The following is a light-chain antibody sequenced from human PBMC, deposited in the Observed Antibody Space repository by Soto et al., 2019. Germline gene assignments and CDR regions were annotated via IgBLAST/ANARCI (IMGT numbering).Light chain of an antibody. CDR2: GTS. Sequence: EIVLTQSPGSLSLSPGERVTLSCRASQSFTSNFLAWYQQKPGQAPRLLIYGTSSRATGIPDRFSGSGSGTDFTLTISRLEPEDFAVYYCQQYGSSPPITFGQGTRLEIK. CDR1: QSFTSNF. J-gene: IGKJ5*01. V-gene: IGKV3-20*01. CDR3: QQYGSSPPIT.